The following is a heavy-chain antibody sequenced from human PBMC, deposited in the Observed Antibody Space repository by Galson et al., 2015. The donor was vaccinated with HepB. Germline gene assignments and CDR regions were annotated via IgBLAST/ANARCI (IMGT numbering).Heavy chain of an antibody. CDR2: IKEDGSEK. V-gene: IGHV3-7*03. J-gene: IGHJ4*02. CDR3: ASEDKWDSSDS. Sequence: SLRLSCAASGFTFSSYWMSWVRQAPGKGLEWVANIKEDGSEKNYVDSVKGRFTISRDNAKNSLYLHMNSLKVEDTAVYYCASEDKWDSSDSWGQGVLVTVSS. D-gene: IGHD1-26*01. CDR1: GFTFSSYW.